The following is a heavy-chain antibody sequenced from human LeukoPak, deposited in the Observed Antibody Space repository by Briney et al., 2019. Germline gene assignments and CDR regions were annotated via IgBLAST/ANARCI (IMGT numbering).Heavy chain of an antibody. D-gene: IGHD3-22*01. V-gene: IGHV3-30*02. CDR3: ARVRLYYDSSGSFDY. CDR2: IRYDGSNK. CDR1: GFTFSSYG. Sequence: GGSLRLSCAASGFTFSSYGMHWVRQAPGKGLEWVAFIRYDGSNKYYADSVKGRFTISRDNSKNTLYLQMNSLRAEDTAVYYCARVRLYYDSSGSFDYWGQGTLVTVSS. J-gene: IGHJ4*02.